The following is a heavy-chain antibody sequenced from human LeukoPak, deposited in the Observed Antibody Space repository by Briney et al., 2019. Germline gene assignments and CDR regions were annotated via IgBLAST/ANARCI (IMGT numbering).Heavy chain of an antibody. CDR2: IYYSGST. CDR3: AREVAVVPAAMRSFSWFDP. V-gene: IGHV4-59*01. D-gene: IGHD2-2*01. Sequence: SETLSLTCTVSGGSISSYYWSWIRQPPGKGLEWIGYIYYSGSTNYNPSLKSRVTISVDTSKNQFSLKLSSVTAADTAVYYCAREVAVVPAAMRSFSWFDPWGQGTLVTVSS. J-gene: IGHJ5*02. CDR1: GGSISSYY.